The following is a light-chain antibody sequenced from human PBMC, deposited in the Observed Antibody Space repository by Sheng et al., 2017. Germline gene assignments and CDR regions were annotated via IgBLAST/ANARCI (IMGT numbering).Light chain of an antibody. CDR1: QSISSW. CDR3: QQYQTYWT. V-gene: IGKV1-5*03. J-gene: IGKJ1*01. CDR2: KAS. Sequence: DIQMTQSPSTLSASVGDRVTITCRASQSISSWLAWYQQKPGKAPKLLIYKASTLKSGVPSRFSGSGSGTEFTLAISSLQPDDFATYYCQQYQTYWTFDQGTKVEVK.